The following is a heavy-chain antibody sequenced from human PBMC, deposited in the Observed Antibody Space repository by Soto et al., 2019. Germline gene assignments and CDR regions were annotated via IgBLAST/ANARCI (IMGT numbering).Heavy chain of an antibody. CDR1: GYTFTGHY. Sequence: ASVKVSCKASGYTFTGHYIHWVRQAPEQGPEWMGEIGPESGATRYAQRFQGRVTMTRDMSITTVYMELNNLRPDDTAVYYCGRGRSGQIVVFHWGQETPVTVSS. CDR2: IGPESGAT. J-gene: IGHJ4*02. CDR3: GRGRSGQIVVFH. V-gene: IGHV1-2*02. D-gene: IGHD5-12*01.